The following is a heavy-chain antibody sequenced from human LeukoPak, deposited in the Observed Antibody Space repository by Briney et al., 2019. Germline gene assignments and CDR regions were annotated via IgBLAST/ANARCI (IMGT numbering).Heavy chain of an antibody. CDR1: GDSITSRSFY. V-gene: IGHV4-39*02. D-gene: IGHD1-26*01. CDR3: ARRGNGSFYYFDD. Sequence: SETLSLTCFVSGDSITSRSFYWGWIRQPPGKNLEWIGNVYFNGRTSYNPSLKTRVTISVDTSRNHFSLKLTSVTAADTAVYYCARRGNGSFYYFDDWGQGTLVAVSS. CDR2: VYFNGRT. J-gene: IGHJ4*02.